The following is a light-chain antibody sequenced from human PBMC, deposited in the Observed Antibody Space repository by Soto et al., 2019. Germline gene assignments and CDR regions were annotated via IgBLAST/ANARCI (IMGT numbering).Light chain of an antibody. CDR1: NSDIGIYDF. CDR2: EVS. CDR3: CSHAGSSTVL. V-gene: IGLV2-23*02. Sequence: QSVLTQPASVSGTPGQSITISCTGSNSDIGIYDFVSWYQHHPGRAPKLIVSEVSHRPSGVSSRFSGSKSGNTASLTISGLQDEDEADYYCCSHAGSSTVLFGGGTKLTVL. J-gene: IGLJ2*01.